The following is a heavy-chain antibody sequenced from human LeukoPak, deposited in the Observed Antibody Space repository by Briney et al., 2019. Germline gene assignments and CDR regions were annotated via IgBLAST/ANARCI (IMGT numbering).Heavy chain of an antibody. D-gene: IGHD2-8*02. J-gene: IGHJ4*02. CDR2: IYSDQST. CDR1: GFTVSGNT. Sequence: PGGSLRLSCAASGFTVSGNTMSWVRQAPGKGLEWVSIIYSDQSTHYADSVKGRFTVSRDNSKNTLFLQMNSLRAEDTAVYYCVRWGAWSSFDYWGQGTPVTVST. CDR3: VRWGAWSSFDY. V-gene: IGHV3-53*01.